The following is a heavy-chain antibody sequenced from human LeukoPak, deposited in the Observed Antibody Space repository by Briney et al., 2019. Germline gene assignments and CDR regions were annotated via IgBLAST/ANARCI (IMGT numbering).Heavy chain of an antibody. J-gene: IGHJ4*02. V-gene: IGHV3-48*03. CDR3: ARGGTRHYDILTGYYLITHYFDY. D-gene: IGHD3-9*01. CDR1: GFTFSSYE. CDR2: ISSSGSPI. Sequence: PGGSLRLSCAASGFTFSSYEMNWVRQAPGKGLEWVSYISSSGSPIYYADSVKGRFTISRDNAKNSLYLQMNSLRAEDTAVYYCARGGTRHYDILTGYYLITHYFDYWGQGTLVTVSS.